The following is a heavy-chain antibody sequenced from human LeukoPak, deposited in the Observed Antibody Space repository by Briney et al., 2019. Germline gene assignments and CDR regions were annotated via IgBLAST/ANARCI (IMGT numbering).Heavy chain of an antibody. CDR3: ARDESGPSSWYPLEGYRY. D-gene: IGHD6-13*01. J-gene: IGHJ4*02. CDR2: ISAYNGNT. Sequence: GASVKVSCKASGYTFTSYGISWVRQAPGQGLEWMGWISAYNGNTNYAQKLQGRVTMTTDTSTSTAYMELRSLRSDDTAVYYCARDESGPSSWYPLEGYRYWGQGTLVTVSS. CDR1: GYTFTSYG. V-gene: IGHV1-18*01.